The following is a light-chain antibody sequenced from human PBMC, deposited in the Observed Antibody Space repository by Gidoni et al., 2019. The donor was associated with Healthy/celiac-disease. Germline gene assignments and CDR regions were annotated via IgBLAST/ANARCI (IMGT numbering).Light chain of an antibody. CDR3: QQRSNWPPLT. CDR2: DAS. Sequence: DIVLTQSPATLSLSPGERATLSCRASQSVSSYLAWYQQKPGQAPRPLIYDASNRATGIPARFSGSGSGTDFTLTISSLEPEDFAVYYCQQRSNWPPLTFXGXTKVEIK. CDR1: QSVSSY. V-gene: IGKV3-11*01. J-gene: IGKJ4*01.